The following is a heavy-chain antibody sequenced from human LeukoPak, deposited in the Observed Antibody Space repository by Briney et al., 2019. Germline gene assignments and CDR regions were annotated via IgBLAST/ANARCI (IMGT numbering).Heavy chain of an antibody. CDR2: IIPIFGTA. Sequence: ASVKVSCKASGGTFSSYAISWVRQAPGQGLEWMGGIIPIFGTANYAQKFQGRVKITADESTSTPYMGLSGLRCEDTAVYYCARDGDCSGGSCYDYWGQGTLVTVSS. CDR3: ARDGDCSGGSCYDY. CDR1: GGTFSSYA. J-gene: IGHJ4*02. V-gene: IGHV1-69*01. D-gene: IGHD2-15*01.